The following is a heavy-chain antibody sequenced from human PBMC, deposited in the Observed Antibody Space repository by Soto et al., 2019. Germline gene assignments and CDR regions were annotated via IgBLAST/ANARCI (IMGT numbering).Heavy chain of an antibody. Sequence: KTSETLSLTCTVSGGSISSGDYYWSWIRQPPGKGLEWIGYIYYSGSTYYNPSLKSRVTISVDTSKNQFSLKLSSVTAADTAVYYCARLVVPAVGGWFDPWGQGTLVTVSS. V-gene: IGHV4-30-4*01. D-gene: IGHD2-2*01. CDR1: GGSISSGDYY. CDR3: ARLVVPAVGGWFDP. J-gene: IGHJ5*02. CDR2: IYYSGST.